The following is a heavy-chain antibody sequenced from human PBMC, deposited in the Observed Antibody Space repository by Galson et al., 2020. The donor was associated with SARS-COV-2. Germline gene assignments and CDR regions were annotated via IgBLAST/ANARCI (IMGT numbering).Heavy chain of an antibody. Sequence: SETLSLTCAVSGDSISGYYWSWIRHPAGKKLEWLGRINTSGSTTYNPSLSSRVTMSVDTSKNHFSLHLTSVTAADTAVYYCARNSAWYFDLWGRGTLVTVSS. J-gene: IGHJ2*01. D-gene: IGHD1-26*01. CDR3: ARNSAWYFDL. CDR1: GDSISGYY. CDR2: INTSGST. V-gene: IGHV4-4*07.